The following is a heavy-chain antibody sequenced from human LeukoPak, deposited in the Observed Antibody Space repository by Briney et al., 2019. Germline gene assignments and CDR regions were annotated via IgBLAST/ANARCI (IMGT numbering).Heavy chain of an antibody. CDR1: GGSFSGYY. CDR2: INHSGST. J-gene: IGHJ6*04. CDR3: AKSNGYGLVDI. Sequence: SETLSLTCAVYGGSFSGYYWSWIRQPPGKGLEWIGEINHSGSTNYNPSLKSRVTISVDTSKNQFSLKLNSVTAADTAVYYCAKSNGYGLVDIWGKGTTVTVSS. D-gene: IGHD3-10*01. V-gene: IGHV4-34*01.